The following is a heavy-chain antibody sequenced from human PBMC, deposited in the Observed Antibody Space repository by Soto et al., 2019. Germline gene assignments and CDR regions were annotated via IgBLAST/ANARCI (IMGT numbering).Heavy chain of an antibody. D-gene: IGHD5-12*01. J-gene: IGHJ4*02. Sequence: VGSLRLSGAASGFTFSFYWMSWVRQAPGKGLEWVANIKQDGSEKYYVDSVKGRFTISRDNAKNSLYLQMNSLRAEDTAVYYCARDDRDGYNFIIPFDHWGQGTLVTVSS. CDR1: GFTFSFYW. CDR3: ARDDRDGYNFIIPFDH. CDR2: IKQDGSEK. V-gene: IGHV3-7*01.